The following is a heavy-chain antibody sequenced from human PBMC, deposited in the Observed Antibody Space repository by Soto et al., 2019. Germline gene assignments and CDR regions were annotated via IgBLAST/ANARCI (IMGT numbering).Heavy chain of an antibody. CDR1: GFTLTNYA. D-gene: IGHD6-6*01. V-gene: IGHV3-30-3*01. CDR3: ARDRYSSSTLFDY. Sequence: QVQLVESGGGVVQPGRSLRLSCAASGFTLTNYAMHWVCQAPGKGLEWLAVISDDGDKKYYADSVKGRFTISRDNSNKTLYLQMNSLRPEDTAVYYCARDRYSSSTLFDYWGQGTLVTVSS. CDR2: ISDDGDKK. J-gene: IGHJ4*02.